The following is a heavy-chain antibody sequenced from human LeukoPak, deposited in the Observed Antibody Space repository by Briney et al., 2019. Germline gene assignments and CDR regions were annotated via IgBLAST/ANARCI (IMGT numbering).Heavy chain of an antibody. D-gene: IGHD6-13*01. CDR2: IYYSGYT. J-gene: IGHJ6*03. CDR1: GGSISSYY. V-gene: IGHV4-59*12. Sequence: SETLSLTCTVSGGSISSYYWSWIRQPPGKGLEWIGYIYYSGYTNYNPSLKSRVTISVDTSKNQFSLKLSSVTATDTAVYYCARVSSQIAAAGGQYYYYYMDVWGKGTTVTISS. CDR3: ARVSSQIAAAGGQYYYYYMDV.